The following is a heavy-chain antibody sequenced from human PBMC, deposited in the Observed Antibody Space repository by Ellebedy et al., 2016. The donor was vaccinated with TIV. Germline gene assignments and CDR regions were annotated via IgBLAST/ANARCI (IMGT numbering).Heavy chain of an antibody. V-gene: IGHV4-39*01. CDR2: IYYSGST. CDR1: GSSISSPSYY. Sequence: MPGGSLRLSCTVSGSSISSPSYYWGWIRQPPGKGLEWIGSIYYSGSTYYYPSLKSRVTMSIDTSKNQFSLKLSSVTAADTAVYYCARHHTVERGAIDYWGQGTLVTVSS. D-gene: IGHD1-1*01. J-gene: IGHJ4*02. CDR3: ARHHTVERGAIDY.